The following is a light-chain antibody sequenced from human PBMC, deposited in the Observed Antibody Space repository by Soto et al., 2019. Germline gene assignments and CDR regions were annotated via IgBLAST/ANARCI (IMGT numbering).Light chain of an antibody. V-gene: IGKV3-20*01. CDR2: GAS. CDR3: HQYDTIVQT. J-gene: IGKJ1*01. CDR1: QSISSSY. Sequence: EIVLTQSQGTLSLSPCKRATLSCRASQSISSSYLAWYQQRPDQAPRLLIYGASSRATGIPDRFSGSGSGTDFTLTISRLEPEDFAVYYCHQYDTIVQTFGQGTKVDIK.